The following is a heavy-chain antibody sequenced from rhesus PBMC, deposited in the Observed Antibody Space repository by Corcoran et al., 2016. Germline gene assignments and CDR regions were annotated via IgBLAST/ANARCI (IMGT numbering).Heavy chain of an antibody. CDR1: GYTFTDYY. D-gene: IGHD6-25*01. Sequence: EVQLVQSGAEVKKPGASVKISCKASGYTFTDYYLHWVRQAPGKGLEWRGPVDPKEGEAIHAQKFQDRVTITADTSTDTAYMELSSLRSEDTAVYYCATRTSGSQFDYWGQGVLVTVSS. J-gene: IGHJ4*01. CDR3: ATRTSGSQFDY. CDR2: VDPKEGEA. V-gene: IGHV1-111*02.